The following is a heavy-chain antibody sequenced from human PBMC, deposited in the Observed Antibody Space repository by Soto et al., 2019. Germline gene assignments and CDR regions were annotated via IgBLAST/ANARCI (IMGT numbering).Heavy chain of an antibody. CDR2: IKSKTDDGTT. CDR3: TTDSSSWAYYYYYGMDV. D-gene: IGHD2-2*01. J-gene: IGHJ6*01. Sequence: GSLRLSCTVSGFTFSNAWMTWVRQAPGKGLEWVGRIKSKTDDGTTDYAAPVKGRFTISRDDSRNTLYLQMNSLKTEDTAVYYCTTDSSSWAYYYYYGMDVWGQGTTVTVSS. V-gene: IGHV3-15*01. CDR1: GFTFSNAW.